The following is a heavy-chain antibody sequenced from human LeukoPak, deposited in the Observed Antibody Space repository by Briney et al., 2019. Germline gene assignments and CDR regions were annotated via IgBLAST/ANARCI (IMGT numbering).Heavy chain of an antibody. J-gene: IGHJ4*02. CDR2: IRGSGDT. CDR1: GFPFSNNV. D-gene: IGHD6-13*01. Sequence: GGSLRLSCAASGFPFSNNVMSWVRQAPGRGLDWLSAIRGSGDTYYADSVKGRFTISRDNSKNTLYLQMNSLRAEDTAVYYCAKEVSSSWSHWGQGTLVTVSS. V-gene: IGHV3-23*01. CDR3: AKEVSSSWSH.